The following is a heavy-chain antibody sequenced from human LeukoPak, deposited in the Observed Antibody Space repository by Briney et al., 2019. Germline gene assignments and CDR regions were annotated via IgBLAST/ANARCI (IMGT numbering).Heavy chain of an antibody. V-gene: IGHV4-34*01. CDR3: ARGSITIFGVVMGPYYFDY. CDR1: GGSIRANTNFWGWNSSNY. Sequence: SETLSLTCSVSGGSIRANTNFWGWNSSNYWSWIRQPPGKGLEWIGEINHSGSTNYNPSLKSRVTISVDTSKNQFSLKLSSVTAADTAVYYCARGSITIFGVVMGPYYFDYWGQGTLVTVSS. J-gene: IGHJ4*02. CDR2: INHSGST. D-gene: IGHD3-3*01.